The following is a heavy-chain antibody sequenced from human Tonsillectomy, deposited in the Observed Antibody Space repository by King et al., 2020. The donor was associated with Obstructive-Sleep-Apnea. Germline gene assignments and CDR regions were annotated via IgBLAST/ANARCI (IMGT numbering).Heavy chain of an antibody. Sequence: VQLQQWGAGLLKPSETLSLTCAVYGGSFSGDYWSGIRQPPGKGLEWFGEINHSGSTNYNPSLKSRVTISVDTSKNQFSLKLSSVTAADTAVYYCARVQHYYGSGSYPDYWGQGTLVTVSS. V-gene: IGHV4-34*01. CDR1: GGSFSGDY. J-gene: IGHJ4*02. CDR2: INHSGST. CDR3: ARVQHYYGSGSYPDY. D-gene: IGHD3-10*01.